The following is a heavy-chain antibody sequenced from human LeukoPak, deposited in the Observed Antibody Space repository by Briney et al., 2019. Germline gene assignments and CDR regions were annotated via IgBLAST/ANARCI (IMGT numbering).Heavy chain of an antibody. D-gene: IGHD1-26*01. CDR3: VRGATPGDY. CDR1: GLTFSRYW. Sequence: GGSLRLSCAASGLTFSRYWMSWVRQAPGKGLEWVANIKQDGSEKYYVDSEKGRFTISRDNAKKSLYLQMNNLRAEDTAVYYCVRGATPGDYWGQGTLVTVSS. J-gene: IGHJ4*02. CDR2: IKQDGSEK. V-gene: IGHV3-7*04.